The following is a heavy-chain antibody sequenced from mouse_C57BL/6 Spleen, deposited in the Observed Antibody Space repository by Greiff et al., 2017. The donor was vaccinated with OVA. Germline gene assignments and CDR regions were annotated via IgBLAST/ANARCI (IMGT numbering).Heavy chain of an antibody. CDR3: TTSDGYQAWFAY. J-gene: IGHJ3*01. V-gene: IGHV14-4*01. D-gene: IGHD2-3*01. Sequence: VQLQQSGAELVRPGASVKLSCTASGFNIKDDYMHWVKQRPEQGLEWIGWIDPENGDTEYASKFQGKATITADTSSNTAYLQLSSLTSEDTAVYYCTTSDGYQAWFAYWGQGTLVTVSA. CDR2: IDPENGDT. CDR1: GFNIKDDY.